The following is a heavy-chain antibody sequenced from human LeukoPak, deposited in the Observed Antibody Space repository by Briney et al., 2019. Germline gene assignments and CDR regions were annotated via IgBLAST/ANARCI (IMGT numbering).Heavy chain of an antibody. D-gene: IGHD4-17*01. CDR1: GFTFSSYA. CDR2: ISGSDGST. CDR3: AKVGMTTLD. J-gene: IGHJ4*02. V-gene: IGHV3-23*01. Sequence: GGSLRLSCAASGFTFSSYAMSWVRQAPGKGLEWVSGISGSDGSTNYADSVKGWFTISRENSKNTLYLQMNSLRAEDTAVYYCAKVGMTTLDWGQGTLVTVSS.